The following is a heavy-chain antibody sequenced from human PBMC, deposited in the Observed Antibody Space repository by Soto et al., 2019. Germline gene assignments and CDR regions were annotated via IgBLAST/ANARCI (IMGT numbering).Heavy chain of an antibody. Sequence: PGGSLRLSCAASGFTFTTYAMSWVRQAPGKGLEWVSGISGSGGSTYTVDSVKGRFTISRDSSRNTLYLQMNSLRAEDTAVYYCAKAGYCSGSSCYAKSSFDYWGQGTLVTVSS. CDR3: AKAGYCSGSSCYAKSSFDY. CDR1: GFTFTTYA. V-gene: IGHV3-23*01. CDR2: ISGSGGST. D-gene: IGHD2-15*01. J-gene: IGHJ4*02.